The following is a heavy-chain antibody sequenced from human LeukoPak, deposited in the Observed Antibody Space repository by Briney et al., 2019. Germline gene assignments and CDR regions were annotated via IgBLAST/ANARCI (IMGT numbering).Heavy chain of an antibody. CDR3: ARGTSSGWPDYLDY. J-gene: IGHJ4*02. CDR1: GFTFSSYS. D-gene: IGHD6-19*01. CDR2: ISSSSSYI. Sequence: GGSLRLSCAASGFTFSSYSMNWVRQAPGKGLEWVSSISSSSSYIYYADSVKGRFTISRDNAKNSLYLQTNSLRPEDTAVYYCARGTSSGWPDYLDYWGQGTLVSVSS. V-gene: IGHV3-21*01.